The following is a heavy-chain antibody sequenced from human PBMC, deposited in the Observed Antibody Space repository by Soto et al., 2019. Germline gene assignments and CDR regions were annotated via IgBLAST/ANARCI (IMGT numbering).Heavy chain of an antibody. D-gene: IGHD4-17*01. CDR1: GGTFSRYA. J-gene: IGHJ4*02. V-gene: IGHV1-69*13. CDR3: ARDRRSGDYADY. CDR2: IIPIFGTA. Sequence: SVKVSCKASGGTFSRYAISWVRQAPGQGLEWMGGIIPIFGTANYAQKFQGRVTITADESTSTAYMELSSLRSEDTAVYYCARDRRSGDYADYWGQGTLVTVSS.